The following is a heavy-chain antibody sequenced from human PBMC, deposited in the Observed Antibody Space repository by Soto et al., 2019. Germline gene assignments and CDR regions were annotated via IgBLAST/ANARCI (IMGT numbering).Heavy chain of an antibody. CDR2: ISSTSTYT. J-gene: IGHJ4*02. D-gene: IGHD1-26*01. V-gene: IGHV3-11*05. CDR1: GFTFSDYY. CDR3: VRDLGWSPLWEY. Sequence: QVHLVESEGGLVKPGGSLRLSCTASGFTFSDYYMSWIRQAPGKGLEWISYISSTSTYTNYADSVKGRFTISRDNAKNSLYLQMNSLRDEDTAVYYCVRDLGWSPLWEYWGQGTLVTVSS.